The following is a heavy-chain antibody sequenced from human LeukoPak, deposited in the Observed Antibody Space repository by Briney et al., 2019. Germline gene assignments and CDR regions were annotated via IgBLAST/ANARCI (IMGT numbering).Heavy chain of an antibody. CDR1: GYTFTGYY. V-gene: IGHV1-2*02. J-gene: IGHJ3*02. CDR2: INPNSGGT. D-gene: IGHD2-21*02. Sequence: ASVKVSCKASGYTFTGYYMHWVRQAPGQGLEWMGWINPNSGGTNYAQKFQGRVTMTRDTSISTAYMELSRLRSDDTAVYYCAPASALAYCGGDCYLSDALDIWGQGTMVTVSS. CDR3: APASALAYCGGDCYLSDALDI.